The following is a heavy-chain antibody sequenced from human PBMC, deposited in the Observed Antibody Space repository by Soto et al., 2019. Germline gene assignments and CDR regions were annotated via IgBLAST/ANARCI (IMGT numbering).Heavy chain of an antibody. Sequence: SVKVSCKASGGTFSSYAISWVRQAPGQGLEWMGGIIPIFGTANYAQKFQGRVTITADESTSTAYMELSSLRSEDTAVYYCARGQVDFWSGYYGYYYYGMDVWGQGTTVTVSS. CDR3: ARGQVDFWSGYYGYYYYGMDV. CDR1: GGTFSSYA. D-gene: IGHD3-3*01. CDR2: IIPIFGTA. J-gene: IGHJ6*02. V-gene: IGHV1-69*13.